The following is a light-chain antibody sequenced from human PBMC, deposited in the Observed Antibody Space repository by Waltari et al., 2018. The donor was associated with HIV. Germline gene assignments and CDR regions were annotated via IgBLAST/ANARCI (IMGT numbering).Light chain of an antibody. CDR1: QSVTSSY. J-gene: IGKJ2*01. V-gene: IGKV3-20*01. Sequence: EIVLTQSPGTLSLSPGERATLACRANQSVTSSYLAWYQQTPGQAPRLLIYGASSMATGIPDRFSGSGSGTDFTLTISRLEPEDFAVYYCQRYGSSYTFGQGTKLEIK. CDR3: QRYGSSYT. CDR2: GAS.